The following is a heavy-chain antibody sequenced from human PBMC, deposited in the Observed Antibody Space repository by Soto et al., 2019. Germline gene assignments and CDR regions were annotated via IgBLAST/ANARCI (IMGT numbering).Heavy chain of an antibody. CDR2: ISYDGSNK. V-gene: IGHV3-30*04. J-gene: IGHJ4*02. CDR3: ARNPKETNYDILTGYYDY. Sequence: GGSLRLSCAASGFTFSSYAMHWVRQAPGKGLEWVAVISYDGSNKYYADSVKGRFTISRDNSKNTLYLQMNSLRAEDTAVYYCARNPKETNYDILTGYYDYWGQGTLVTVSS. CDR1: GFTFSSYA. D-gene: IGHD3-9*01.